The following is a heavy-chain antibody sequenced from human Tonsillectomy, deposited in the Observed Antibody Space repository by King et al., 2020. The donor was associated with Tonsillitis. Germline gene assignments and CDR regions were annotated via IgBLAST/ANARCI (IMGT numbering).Heavy chain of an antibody. V-gene: IGHV4-59*08. CDR2: IYSTGST. D-gene: IGHD3-16*01. Sequence: QVQLQESGPGLVKPSETLSLTCTVSNGYISNYYWSWIRQPPGKGLEWIAYIYSTGSTNYNPSLKSRVTISVDTSKNQFSLRLTSVTAADTAVYYCASHGGAKSRVDFWGQGTLVTVSS. CDR1: NGYISNYY. J-gene: IGHJ4*02. CDR3: ASHGGAKSRVDF.